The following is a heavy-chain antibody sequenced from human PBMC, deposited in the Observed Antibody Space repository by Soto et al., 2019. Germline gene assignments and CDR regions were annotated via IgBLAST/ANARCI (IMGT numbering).Heavy chain of an antibody. CDR2: IKQDGSEK. J-gene: IGHJ4*02. CDR1: GFTFSSYW. V-gene: IGHV3-7*03. D-gene: IGHD5-12*01. Sequence: GGSLRLSCAASGFTFSSYWMSWVRQAPGKELARVANIKQDGSEKYYVDSEKGRFTISRDNAKNSLYLQMNSLRAEDTAVYYCARDLVATIPPYYFDYWGQGTLVTVSS. CDR3: ARDLVATIPPYYFDY.